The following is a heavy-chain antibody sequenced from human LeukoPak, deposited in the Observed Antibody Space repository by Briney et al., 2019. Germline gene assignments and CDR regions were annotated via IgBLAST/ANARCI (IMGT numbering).Heavy chain of an antibody. CDR2: IHSNGYT. CDR1: GGSISGYY. V-gene: IGHV4-4*09. Sequence: PSETLSLTCTVSGGSISGYYWSWIRQPPGQGLEWIAYIHSNGYTNYNPSLKSRVTISVDTSKNQFSLKLSSVTAADTAVYYCARVGYCSSTSCYRAFDIWGQGTMVTVSS. J-gene: IGHJ3*02. D-gene: IGHD2-2*02. CDR3: ARVGYCSSTSCYRAFDI.